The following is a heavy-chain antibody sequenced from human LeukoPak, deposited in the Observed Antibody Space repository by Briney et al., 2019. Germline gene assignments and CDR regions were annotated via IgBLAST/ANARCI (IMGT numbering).Heavy chain of an antibody. CDR1: GLTFSNYA. Sequence: GGSLRLSCAPSGLTFSNYAMIWVRQAPGKGLEWVAVISHDGSNKYYAESVKGRFTISRDNSKNTLYLQMNSLRGDDADVYYCARTRGRGATALEPIDYWGQGTLVTVSS. CDR2: ISHDGSNK. V-gene: IGHV3-30-3*01. CDR3: ARTRGRGATALEPIDY. J-gene: IGHJ4*02. D-gene: IGHD1-26*01.